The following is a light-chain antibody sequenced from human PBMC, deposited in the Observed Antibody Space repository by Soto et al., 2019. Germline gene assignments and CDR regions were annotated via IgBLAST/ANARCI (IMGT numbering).Light chain of an antibody. CDR1: QSVSSY. Sequence: EIVLTQSPATLSLSPGERATLSCRASQSVSSYLAWYQQKPGQAPRLLTYDASTRATGIPARFSGSEPGTDFTLTIIRLEPEDFAVYYCQQYGSSPRTFGQGTRLEIK. CDR3: QQYGSSPRT. J-gene: IGKJ5*01. CDR2: DAS. V-gene: IGKV3-20*01.